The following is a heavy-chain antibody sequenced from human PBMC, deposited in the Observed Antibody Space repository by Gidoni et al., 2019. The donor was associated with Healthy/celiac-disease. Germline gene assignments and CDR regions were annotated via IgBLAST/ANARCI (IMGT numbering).Heavy chain of an antibody. CDR3: ARDHPYYYYGMDV. J-gene: IGHJ6*02. CDR2: IKQDGSEN. Sequence: EVQLVESGGGLVQPGGYLRLSCAASGFTFSSYWMSWVRQAPGKGLEWVANIKQDGSENYYVDSVKGRFTISRDNAKNSLYLQMNSLRAEDTAVYYCARDHPYYYYGMDVWGQGTTVTVSS. CDR1: GFTFSSYW. V-gene: IGHV3-7*01.